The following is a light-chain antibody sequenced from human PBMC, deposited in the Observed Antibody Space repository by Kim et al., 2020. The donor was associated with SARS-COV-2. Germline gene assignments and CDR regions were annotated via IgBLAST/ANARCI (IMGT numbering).Light chain of an antibody. CDR1: RSNIGNNP. CDR2: DSD. V-gene: IGLV1-51*01. Sequence: QSVLTQPPSVSAAPGHKVTISCSGSRSNIGNNPVSWYQQFPGTAPRLITYDSDKRPSGIPDRFSSSKSGTSATLGITGLRTGDEADYYCATWDSSLSVGVFGGGTQLTVL. J-gene: IGLJ3*02. CDR3: ATWDSSLSVGV.